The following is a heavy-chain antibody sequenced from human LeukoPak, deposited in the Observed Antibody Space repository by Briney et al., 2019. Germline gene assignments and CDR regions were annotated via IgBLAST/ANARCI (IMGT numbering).Heavy chain of an antibody. Sequence: ASVKLSCKTSGHTFTSYGMHWVRQAPGQRLEWMAWINGGNDDAKYSQKFQGRVTIIRDTSASTAYMELSSLGSEDTAVYYCARVPLSDSSGHYYPHWGQGTLVTVSS. CDR1: GHTFTSYG. V-gene: IGHV1-3*01. D-gene: IGHD3-22*01. CDR3: ARVPLSDSSGHYYPH. CDR2: INGGNDDA. J-gene: IGHJ1*01.